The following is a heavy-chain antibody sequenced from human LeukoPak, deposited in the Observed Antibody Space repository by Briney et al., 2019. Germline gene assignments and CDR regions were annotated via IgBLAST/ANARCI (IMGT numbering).Heavy chain of an antibody. CDR3: ARDSYGSGSFSLRC. CDR1: GYTLTGYY. CDR2: INPNSGGT. Sequence: ASVKVSCKASGYTLTGYYMHWVRQAPGQGLEWMGRINPNSGGTNYAQKFQGRVTMTRDTSISTAYMELSRLRSDDTAVYYCARDSYGSGSFSLRCWGQGTLVTVSS. V-gene: IGHV1-2*06. D-gene: IGHD3-10*01. J-gene: IGHJ4*02.